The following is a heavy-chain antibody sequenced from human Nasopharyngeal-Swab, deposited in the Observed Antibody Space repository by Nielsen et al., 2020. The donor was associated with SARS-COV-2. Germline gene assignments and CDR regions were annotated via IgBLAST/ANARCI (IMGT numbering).Heavy chain of an antibody. CDR3: ARDGYSSSWYAFDI. Sequence: GGSLRLSCAASGFTFSSYSMNWVRQAPGKGLEWVSYISSSSSTIYYAVSVKGRFTISRDNAKNSLYLQMNSLRDEDTAVYYCARDGYSSSWYAFDIWGQGTMVTVSS. V-gene: IGHV3-48*02. CDR1: GFTFSSYS. J-gene: IGHJ3*02. CDR2: ISSSSSTI. D-gene: IGHD6-6*01.